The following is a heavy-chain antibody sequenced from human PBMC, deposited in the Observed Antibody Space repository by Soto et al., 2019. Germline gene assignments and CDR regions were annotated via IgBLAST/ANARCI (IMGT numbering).Heavy chain of an antibody. CDR2: IIPMFGTA. Sequence: QVQLVQSGAEVKKPESSVKVSCKAPGGTFSTYAISWVRQAPGQGLEWMGGIIPMFGTANYAPKFQDRVTITAAESTNTVYLGLSSLRSEDTAVYFCASGIQLWLRRINNGYSGWGQGTLVTVSS. CDR3: ASGIQLWLRRINNGYSG. D-gene: IGHD5-18*01. CDR1: GGTFSTYA. J-gene: IGHJ4*02. V-gene: IGHV1-69*12.